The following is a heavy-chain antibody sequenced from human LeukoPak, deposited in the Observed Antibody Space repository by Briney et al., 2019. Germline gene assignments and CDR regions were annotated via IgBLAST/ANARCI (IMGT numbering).Heavy chain of an antibody. J-gene: IGHJ6*02. CDR2: ISGSGGST. V-gene: IGHV3-23*01. Sequence: GGSLRLSCAASGFTFTSYAMSWVRQAPGKGLEWVSAISGSGGSTYYADSVKGRFTISRDNSKNTLYLQMNSLRAEDTAVYYCASRLVGATEEGSYYYGMDVWGQGTTVTVSS. D-gene: IGHD1-26*01. CDR3: ASRLVGATEEGSYYYGMDV. CDR1: GFTFTSYA.